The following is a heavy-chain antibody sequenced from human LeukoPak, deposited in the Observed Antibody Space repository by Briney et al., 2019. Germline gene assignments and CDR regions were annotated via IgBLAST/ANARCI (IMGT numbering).Heavy chain of an antibody. CDR1: GFTFSSYA. V-gene: IGHV3-30-3*01. CDR3: GRGDDFWSGSGGDAFDI. CDR2: ISYDGSNK. Sequence: PGGSLRLSCAASGFTFSSYAMHWVRQAPGKGLEWVAVISYDGSNKYYADSVKGRFTISRDNSKNTLYLQMNSLRAEDTAVYYSGRGDDFWSGSGGDAFDIWGQGTMVTVSS. D-gene: IGHD3-3*01. J-gene: IGHJ3*02.